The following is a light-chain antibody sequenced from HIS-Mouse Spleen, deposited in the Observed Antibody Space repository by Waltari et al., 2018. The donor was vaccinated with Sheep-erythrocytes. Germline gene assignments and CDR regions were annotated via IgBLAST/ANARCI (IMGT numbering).Light chain of an antibody. Sequence: DIVMTQSPDSLAVSLGERATINCKSSQSVLHSSNNKNYLAWYQQKPGPPHKLLIYWASTRESGVPDRFSGSGSGTDFTLTISSLQAEDVAVYYCQQYYSTLTFGGGTKVEIK. CDR2: WAS. CDR1: QSVLHSSNNKNY. V-gene: IGKV4-1*01. CDR3: QQYYSTLT. J-gene: IGKJ4*01.